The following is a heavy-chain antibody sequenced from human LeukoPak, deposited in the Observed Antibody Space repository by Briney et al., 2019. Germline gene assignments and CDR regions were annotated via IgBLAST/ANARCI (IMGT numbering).Heavy chain of an antibody. J-gene: IGHJ3*02. D-gene: IGHD3-22*01. V-gene: IGHV3-53*01. CDR3: TRCRSAWLLQIDGFDI. Sequence: GGSLRLSCAASGLTVSGNYMNWVRQAPGKGLEWVSVIFNGGTTSYADSVKGRFTISRDNDKNTLYLQMSSLRAEDTAVYYCTRCRSAWLLQIDGFDIWGHGTIVTVSS. CDR2: IFNGGTT. CDR1: GLTVSGNY.